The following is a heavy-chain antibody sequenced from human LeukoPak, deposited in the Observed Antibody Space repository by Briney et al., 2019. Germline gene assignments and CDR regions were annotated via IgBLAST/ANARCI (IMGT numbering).Heavy chain of an antibody. D-gene: IGHD6-13*01. CDR3: ARALGISAPGRSDY. CDR2: IKQDGSEM. V-gene: IGHV3-7*04. J-gene: IGHJ4*02. Sequence: GGSLRLSCAASGFTFTSYWMTWVRQTPGKGLERVPNIKQDGSEMYYVDSVKGRFTISRDNAKNSLYLQMNSLRVEDTAVYFCARALGISAPGRSDYWGQGTLVTVSS. CDR1: GFTFTSYW.